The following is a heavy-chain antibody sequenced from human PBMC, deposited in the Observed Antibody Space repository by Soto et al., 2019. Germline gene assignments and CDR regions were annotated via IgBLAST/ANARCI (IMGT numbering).Heavy chain of an antibody. V-gene: IGHV1-69*13. CDR3: ARDGRGYYYGMDV. CDR2: IIPIFGTA. J-gene: IGHJ6*02. CDR1: GGTFSSYA. Sequence: ASVKVSCKASGGTFSSYAISWVRQAPGQGLEWMGGIIPIFGTANYAQKFQGRVTITADESTSTAYMELSSLRSEDTAVYYCARDGRGYYYGMDVWGQGTTVTVSS.